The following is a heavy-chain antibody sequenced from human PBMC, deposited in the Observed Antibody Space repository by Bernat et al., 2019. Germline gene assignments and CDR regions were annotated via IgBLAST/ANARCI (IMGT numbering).Heavy chain of an antibody. V-gene: IGHV3-21*05. CDR2: ISSSSSYI. Sequence: EVQLVESGGGLVKPGGSLRLSCAASGFTFSSYSMNWVRQAPGKGLEWVSYISSSSSYIYYADSVKGRFTISRDNAKNSLYLQMNSLRAEDTAVYYYSGDSGGYVLDYWGQGTLVTVSS. J-gene: IGHJ4*02. CDR1: GFTFSSYS. D-gene: IGHD5-12*01. CDR3: SGDSGGYVLDY.